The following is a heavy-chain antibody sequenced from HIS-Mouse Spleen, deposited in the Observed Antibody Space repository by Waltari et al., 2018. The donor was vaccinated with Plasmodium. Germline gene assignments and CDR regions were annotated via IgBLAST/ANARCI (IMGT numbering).Heavy chain of an antibody. D-gene: IGHD6-13*01. J-gene: IGHJ4*02. V-gene: IGHV1-2*02. Sequence: QVQLVQSGAEVKKRGASVKVSCKASGYTFTGYYMHWVRQAPGQGVGWMGWSNPTSGGTNYAQKFQGRVTMTRDTSISTAYMELSRLRSDDTAVYYCARDNFAAGNFDYWGQGTLVTVSS. CDR2: SNPTSGGT. CDR3: ARDNFAAGNFDY. CDR1: GYTFTGYY.